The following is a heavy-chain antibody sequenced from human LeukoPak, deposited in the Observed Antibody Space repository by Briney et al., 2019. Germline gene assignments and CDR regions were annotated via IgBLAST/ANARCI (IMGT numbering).Heavy chain of an antibody. CDR1: GYSISSGYY. Sequence: SETLSLTCAVSGYSISSGYYWGWIRQPPGKGLEWIGSIYHSGSTYYNPSLKSRVTIPVDTSKNQFSLKLSSVTAADTAVYYCARREQLASYYYYYMDVWGKGTTVTVSS. V-gene: IGHV4-38-2*01. CDR2: IYHSGST. J-gene: IGHJ6*03. D-gene: IGHD6-6*01. CDR3: ARREQLASYYYYYMDV.